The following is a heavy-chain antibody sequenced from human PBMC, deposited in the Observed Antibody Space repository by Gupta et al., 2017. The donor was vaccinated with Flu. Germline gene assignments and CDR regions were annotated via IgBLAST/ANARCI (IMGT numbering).Heavy chain of an antibody. Sequence: MSWVRQAPGKGLEWVSAISGSGVSTYYADSVKGRFTNSRDNSKNALYLQMNSLRPEDTAVYYCAKSTPEDMDVWGKGTTVTVSS. J-gene: IGHJ6*03. V-gene: IGHV3-23*01. CDR3: AKSTPEDMDV. CDR2: ISGSGVST.